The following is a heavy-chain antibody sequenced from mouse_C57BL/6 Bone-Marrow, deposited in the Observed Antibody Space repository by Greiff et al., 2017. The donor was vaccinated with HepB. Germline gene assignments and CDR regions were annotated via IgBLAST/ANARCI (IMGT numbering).Heavy chain of an antibody. CDR2: IYPGDGDT. J-gene: IGHJ4*01. V-gene: IGHV1-80*01. CDR1: GYAFSSYW. D-gene: IGHD3-2*02. Sequence: QVQLQQSGAELVKPGASVKISCKASGYAFSSYWMNWVKQRPGKGLEWIGQIYPGDGDTNYNGKFKGKATLTADKSSSTAYMQLSSLTSEDSAVYFCARPLRQRRLEGAMDYWGQGTSVTVAS. CDR3: ARPLRQRRLEGAMDY.